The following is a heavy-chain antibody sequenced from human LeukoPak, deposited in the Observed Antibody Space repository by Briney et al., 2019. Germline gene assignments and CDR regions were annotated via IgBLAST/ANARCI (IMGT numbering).Heavy chain of an antibody. V-gene: IGHV3-23*01. CDR2: ITGRGDNT. Sequence: GGSLRLSCAASGFYVKDYAMEWVRQAPGKGLEWVSTITGRGDNTYYVDSVKGRFTISRDNSRNTLYLQMTNLTAEDTAISFCSTGSWDSWGQGTLVTVFS. CDR3: STGSWDS. J-gene: IGHJ4*02. D-gene: IGHD1-26*01. CDR1: GFYVKDYA.